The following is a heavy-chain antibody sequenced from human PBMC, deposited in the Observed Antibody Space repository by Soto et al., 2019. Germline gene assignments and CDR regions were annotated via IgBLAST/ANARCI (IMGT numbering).Heavy chain of an antibody. D-gene: IGHD3-10*01. CDR3: ARLVLRLLWFGEPHDY. Sequence: ASVKLSCKASGYTFTSYGISWVRQAPGQGLEWMGWISAYNGITKYAQKLQGRVTMTTDTSTSTAYMELRSLRSDDTAVYYCARLVLRLLWFGEPHDYWGQGTLVTVSS. CDR2: ISAYNGIT. V-gene: IGHV1-18*04. CDR1: GYTFTSYG. J-gene: IGHJ4*02.